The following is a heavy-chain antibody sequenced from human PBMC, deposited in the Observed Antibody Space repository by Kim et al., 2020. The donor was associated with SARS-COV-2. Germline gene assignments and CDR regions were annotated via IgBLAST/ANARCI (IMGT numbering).Heavy chain of an antibody. CDR2: INTDGYTK. V-gene: IGHV3-74*01. D-gene: IGHD2-2*02. CDR3: ASAINGRFEGD. J-gene: IGHJ4*02. Sequence: GGSLRLSCAGAGFTFSSYWMHWFRQGPGKGPVWVTLINTDGYTKIYADSVTGRFTISSENNKNTLYLQLSSIRAEDTAVSYCASAINGRFEGDCGQG. CDR1: GFTFSSYW.